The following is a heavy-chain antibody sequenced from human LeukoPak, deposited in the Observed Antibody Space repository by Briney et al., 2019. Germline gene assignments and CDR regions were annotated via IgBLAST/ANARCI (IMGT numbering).Heavy chain of an antibody. J-gene: IGHJ4*02. Sequence: PSGTLSLTCTVSGYSISSGYYWGWIRQPPGKRLEWIGSINHSGSTYYNPSLRSRVTISVDTSKNQFSLKLSSVAAADTAVYSCARGGPSGSHTAYWGQGTLVTVSS. V-gene: IGHV4-38-2*02. D-gene: IGHD1-26*01. CDR1: GYSISSGYY. CDR3: ARGGPSGSHTAY. CDR2: INHSGST.